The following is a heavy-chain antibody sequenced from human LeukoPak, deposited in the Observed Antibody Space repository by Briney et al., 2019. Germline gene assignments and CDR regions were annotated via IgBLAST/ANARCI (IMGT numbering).Heavy chain of an antibody. CDR3: ARHVDSSGDFDY. D-gene: IGHD3-22*01. Sequence: SETLSLTCTVSGGSISSSGYYWGWIRQPPGKGLEWIGSIYYSGSSYYNPSLKSRVTISVDTSKNQFSLKLSSVTAADTAVYYCARHVDSSGDFDYWGQGTLVTVSS. CDR1: GGSISSSGYY. J-gene: IGHJ4*02. CDR2: IYYSGSS. V-gene: IGHV4-39*01.